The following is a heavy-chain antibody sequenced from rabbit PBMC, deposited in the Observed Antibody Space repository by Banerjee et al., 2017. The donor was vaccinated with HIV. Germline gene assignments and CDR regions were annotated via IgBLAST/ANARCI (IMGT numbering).Heavy chain of an antibody. CDR3: ARDLVWSTNL. Sequence: ELVESGGGLVQPGESLKLSCKASGIDFSSYGISWVRQAPGKGPEWIAYIYPGSGITNYANSVKGRFTISSDNAQNTVFLQMTSLTAADTATYFCARDLVWSTNLWGPGTLVTVS. CDR1: GIDFSSYG. J-gene: IGHJ4*01. CDR2: IYPGSGIT. D-gene: IGHD3-3*01. V-gene: IGHV1S47*01.